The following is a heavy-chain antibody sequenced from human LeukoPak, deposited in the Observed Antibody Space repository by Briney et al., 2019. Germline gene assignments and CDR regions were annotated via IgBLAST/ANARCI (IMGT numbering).Heavy chain of an antibody. J-gene: IGHJ4*02. D-gene: IGHD3-9*01. CDR2: ILYSGNT. CDR1: GFTFSSFYM. V-gene: IGHV4-39*07. CDR3: ARHQGDMKIYY. Sequence: GSLRLSCAASGFTFSSFYMSWVHQAPGKGLEWIGSILYSGNTHYNPSLKSRVTISVDTSKNQFSLKLSSVTAADTAVYYCARHQGDMKIYYWGQGTLVTVSS.